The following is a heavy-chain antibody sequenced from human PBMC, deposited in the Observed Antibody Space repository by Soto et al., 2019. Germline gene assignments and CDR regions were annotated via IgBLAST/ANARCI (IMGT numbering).Heavy chain of an antibody. J-gene: IGHJ4*02. Sequence: ASVKVSCKASGGAFSSYAISWVRQAPGQGLEWMGGIIPIFGTANYAQKFQGRVTITADESTSTAYMELSSLRSEDTAVYYCASHRKYCSSTSCYASFDYWGQGTLVTVSS. D-gene: IGHD2-2*01. CDR1: GGAFSSYA. V-gene: IGHV1-69*13. CDR3: ASHRKYCSSTSCYASFDY. CDR2: IIPIFGTA.